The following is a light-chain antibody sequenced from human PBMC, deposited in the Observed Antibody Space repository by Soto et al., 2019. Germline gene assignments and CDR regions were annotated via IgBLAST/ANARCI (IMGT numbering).Light chain of an antibody. V-gene: IGKV1-6*01. Sequence: IQMTHSPSSLSASVLYRVTITFLSIHVMVDDLFFYHQKPGKAPNVLIYASSSLQSCVPSRFIGSGSGTDFTLTISSLQPEDLATYYRLQDFTYPWTFGQGTKVE. J-gene: IGKJ1*01. CDR1: HVMVDD. CDR3: LQDFTYPWT. CDR2: ASS.